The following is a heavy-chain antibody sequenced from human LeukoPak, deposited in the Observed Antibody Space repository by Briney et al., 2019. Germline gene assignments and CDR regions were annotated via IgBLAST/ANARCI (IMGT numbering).Heavy chain of an antibody. V-gene: IGHV1-46*01. Sequence: GGSLRLSCAASGFTFTSYYMHWVRQAPGQGLEWTGIINPSGGSTSYAQKFQGRVTMTRDTSTSTVYMELSSLRSEDTAVYYCARDSLERQNLDDYWGQGTLVTVSS. CDR3: ARDSLERQNLDDY. D-gene: IGHD1-1*01. J-gene: IGHJ4*02. CDR2: INPSGGST. CDR1: GFTFTSYY.